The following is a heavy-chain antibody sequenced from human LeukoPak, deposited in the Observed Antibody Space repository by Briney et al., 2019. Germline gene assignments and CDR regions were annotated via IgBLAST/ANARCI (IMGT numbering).Heavy chain of an antibody. D-gene: IGHD2-15*01. CDR3: AKCSTYCSGGSCYSYYYYGMDV. CDR1: GFTFSNCA. Sequence: GGSLRLSCTASGFTFSNCAMSWVRQAPGKGLEWVSAISGGGGNTYYADSVKGRFTISRDNFKNTLYLQMNSLRAEDTAVYYCAKCSTYCSGGSCYSYYYYGMDVWGQGTTVTVSS. V-gene: IGHV3-23*01. CDR2: ISGGGGNT. J-gene: IGHJ6*02.